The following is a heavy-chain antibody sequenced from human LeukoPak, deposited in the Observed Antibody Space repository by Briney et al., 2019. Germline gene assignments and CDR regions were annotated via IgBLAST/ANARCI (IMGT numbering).Heavy chain of an antibody. CDR2: IYPGDSDT. J-gene: IGHJ4*02. Sequence: GESLKISCKGSGYSFTSYWIGWVRQMPGKGLEWMGIIYPGDSDTRYSPSFQGQVTISADKSISTAYLQWSSLKASDTAMYYCARHSYDFWSGYSLDYWGQGTLVTVSS. CDR1: GYSFTSYW. D-gene: IGHD3-3*01. V-gene: IGHV5-51*01. CDR3: ARHSYDFWSGYSLDY.